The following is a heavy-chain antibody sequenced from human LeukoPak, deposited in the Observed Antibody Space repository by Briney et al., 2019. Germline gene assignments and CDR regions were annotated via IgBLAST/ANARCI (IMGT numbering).Heavy chain of an antibody. CDR3: ARISAYGDYYFDY. CDR2: IDWDDDK. J-gene: IGHJ4*02. CDR1: GFSLITSGMC. D-gene: IGHD4-17*01. V-gene: IGHV2-70*01. Sequence: SAPTLVNPTQTLTLTCTFSGFSLITSGMCVSWIRHPPGKALEWLALIDWDDDKYYSTSLKTRLTISKDTFKNQVVLTMTNMDPVDTATYYCARISAYGDYYFDYWGQGTLVTVSS.